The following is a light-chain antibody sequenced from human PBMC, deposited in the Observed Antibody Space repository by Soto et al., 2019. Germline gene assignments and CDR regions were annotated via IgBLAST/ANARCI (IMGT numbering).Light chain of an antibody. CDR2: AAS. J-gene: IGKJ1*01. CDR1: QSISSY. Sequence: DIQTTHYQFSLSASVADRVTIAFRASQSISSYLNWYQQKPGKAPKLLIYAASSLQSGVPSRFTGSGSGTDFTLTISSLQPEDFATYDCQRSDSTWTIGQGTKVEIK. V-gene: IGKV1-39*01. CDR3: QRSDSTWT.